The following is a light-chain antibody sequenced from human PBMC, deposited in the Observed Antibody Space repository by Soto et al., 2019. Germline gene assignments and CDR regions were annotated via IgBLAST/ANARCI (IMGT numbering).Light chain of an antibody. J-gene: IGKJ1*01. CDR1: QSVSSSY. V-gene: IGKV3-20*01. CDR2: GAS. CDR3: QQYGNTPWT. Sequence: EIGLTQSPGTLSFSPGERATLSCRASQSVSSSYLVWHQQKPGQAPRLLIYGASSRATGIPDRFSGSGSGTDFTLTISRLEPEDFAVFYCQQYGNTPWTFGQGTKV.